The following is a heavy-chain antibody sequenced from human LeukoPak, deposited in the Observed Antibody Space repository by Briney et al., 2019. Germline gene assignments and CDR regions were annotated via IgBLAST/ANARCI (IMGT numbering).Heavy chain of an antibody. CDR2: IFYSGST. Sequence: SETLSLTCTVSGGSIATNAYLWAWIRQPPGRGLEWIASIFYSGSTYYNPSLKSRVTISRDTSKNQFSLNLNSVTAADTAVYYCATDTGYSGGEFFEYWGQGSLVTVSS. J-gene: IGHJ4*02. V-gene: IGHV4-39*07. CDR1: GGSIATNAYL. D-gene: IGHD3-16*01. CDR3: ATDTGYSGGEFFEY.